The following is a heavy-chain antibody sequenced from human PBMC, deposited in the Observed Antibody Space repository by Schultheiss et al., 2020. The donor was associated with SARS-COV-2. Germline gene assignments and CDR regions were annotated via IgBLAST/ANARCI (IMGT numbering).Heavy chain of an antibody. CDR3: TTLAFYYYGMDV. CDR2: IKSKTDGETT. CDR1: GFTFSNAW. Sequence: GGSLRLSCAASGFTFSNAWMSWVRQAPGKGLEWVGRIKSKTDGETTDYAAPVKGRFTISRDDSKNTLYLQMNSLKTEDTAVYYCTTLAFYYYGMDVWGQGTTVTVSS. V-gene: IGHV3-15*01. J-gene: IGHJ6*02. D-gene: IGHD5-12*01.